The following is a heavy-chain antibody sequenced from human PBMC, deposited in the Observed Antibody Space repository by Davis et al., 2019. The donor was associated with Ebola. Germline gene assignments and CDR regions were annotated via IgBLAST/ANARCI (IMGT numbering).Heavy chain of an antibody. Sequence: SETLSLTCAVYGGSFSGYYWSWIRQPPGKGLEWIGEINHSGSTNYNPSLKSRVTISVDTSKNQFSLKLSSVTAADTAVYYCARGNAFDIWGQGTMITVSS. CDR3: ARGNAFDI. CDR1: GGSFSGYY. J-gene: IGHJ3*02. CDR2: INHSGST. V-gene: IGHV4-34*01.